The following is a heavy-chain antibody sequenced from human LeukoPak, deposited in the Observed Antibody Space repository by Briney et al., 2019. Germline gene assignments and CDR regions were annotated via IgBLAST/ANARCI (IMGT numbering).Heavy chain of an antibody. V-gene: IGHV3-66*01. D-gene: IGHD3-9*01. CDR2: IYSGGST. CDR1: GFTVSSNY. Sequence: GGSLRLSCAASGFTVSSNYMSWVRQAPGKGLEWVSVIYSGGSTYYADSVKGRFTISRDNSKNTLYLQMNSLRAEDTAVYYCARARVLRYFDWLLFGYYFDYWGQGTLVTVSS. J-gene: IGHJ4*02. CDR3: ARARVLRYFDWLLFGYYFDY.